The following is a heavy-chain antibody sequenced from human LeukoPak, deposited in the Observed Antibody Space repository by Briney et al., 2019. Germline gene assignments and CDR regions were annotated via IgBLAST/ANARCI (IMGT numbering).Heavy chain of an antibody. Sequence: GGSLRLSCSASGFTFSSYAMHWVRQAPGKGLEYVSDISSNGGSTYYADSVKGRFTISRDNSKNTLYLQMSSLRAEDMAVYYCVKDYNWNIFHYWGQGTLVTVSS. CDR2: ISSNGGST. J-gene: IGHJ4*02. D-gene: IGHD1/OR15-1a*01. CDR1: GFTFSSYA. V-gene: IGHV3-64D*09. CDR3: VKDYNWNIFHY.